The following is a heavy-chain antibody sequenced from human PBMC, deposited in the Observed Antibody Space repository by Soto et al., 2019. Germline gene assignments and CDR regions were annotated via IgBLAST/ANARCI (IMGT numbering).Heavy chain of an antibody. CDR3: ARGRDYGSGSMLEAMDV. Sequence: SETLSLTCAVSGGSISSSNWWSWVRQPPGKGLEWIGEIYHSGSTNYNPSLKSRVTISVDKSKNQFSLKLSSVTAADTAVYYCARGRDYGSGSMLEAMDVWGQGTTVTVSS. D-gene: IGHD3-10*01. V-gene: IGHV4-4*02. CDR2: IYHSGST. CDR1: GGSISSSNW. J-gene: IGHJ6*02.